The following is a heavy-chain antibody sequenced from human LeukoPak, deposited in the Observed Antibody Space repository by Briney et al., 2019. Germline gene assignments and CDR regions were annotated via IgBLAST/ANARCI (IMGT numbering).Heavy chain of an antibody. CDR3: ARSGNIWFGESDAFDI. J-gene: IGHJ3*02. D-gene: IGHD3-10*01. CDR2: INTKTGNP. CDR1: GYTFTSYA. V-gene: IGHV7-4-1*02. Sequence: GASVKVSCNASGYTFTSYAMNWVRQAPGQGLEWMGWINTKTGNPMYAQGFTGRFVFSLDTSVSTTYVQISSLKAEDTAVYYCARSGNIWFGESDAFDIWGQGTMVTVSS.